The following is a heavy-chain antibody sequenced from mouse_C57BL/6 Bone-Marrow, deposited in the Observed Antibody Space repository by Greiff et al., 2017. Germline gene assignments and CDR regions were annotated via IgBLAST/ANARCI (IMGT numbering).Heavy chain of an antibody. CDR3: ARRDYYGSRSWFAY. J-gene: IGHJ3*01. V-gene: IGHV1-81*01. CDR1: GYTFTSYG. Sequence: QVQLKESGAELARPGASVKLSCKASGYTFTSYGISWVKQRTGQGLEWIGEIYPRSGNTYYNEKFKGKATLTADKSSSTAYMELRSLTSEDSAVYFCARRDYYGSRSWFAYWGQGTLVTVSA. D-gene: IGHD1-1*01. CDR2: IYPRSGNT.